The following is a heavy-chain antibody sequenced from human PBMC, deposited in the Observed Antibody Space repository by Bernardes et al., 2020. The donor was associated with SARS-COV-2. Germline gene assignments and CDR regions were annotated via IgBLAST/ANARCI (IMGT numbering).Heavy chain of an antibody. Sequence: GGSLRLSCAASGFTFRSYAMSWVRQAPGKGLEWVSAISASGGTTYYADSVKGRFTIFRDNSKNTVSLQMNSLRAEDAAIYYCTKCPPALMGPNYYYTVWTSGAKGPRSPSP. D-gene: IGHD3-16*01. CDR2: ISASGGTT. V-gene: IGHV3-23*01. J-gene: IGHJ6*02. CDR1: GFTFRSYA. CDR3: TKCPPALMGPNYYYTVWTS.